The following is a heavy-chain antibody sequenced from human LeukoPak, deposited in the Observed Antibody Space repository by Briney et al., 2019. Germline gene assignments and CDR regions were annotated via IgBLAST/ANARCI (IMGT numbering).Heavy chain of an antibody. CDR3: VRELPPVVSYYFDY. J-gene: IGHJ4*02. CDR1: GFTFSSFG. V-gene: IGHV3-33*01. Sequence: PGSSLRLSCAASGFTFSSFGMHWVRQAPGKGLEWVAVLWYDGSNKYYADSAKGRFTISRDNSKNTLYLQMNSLRTEDTAVYYCVRELPPVVSYYFDYWGQGTLVTVSS. D-gene: IGHD3-22*01. CDR2: LWYDGSNK.